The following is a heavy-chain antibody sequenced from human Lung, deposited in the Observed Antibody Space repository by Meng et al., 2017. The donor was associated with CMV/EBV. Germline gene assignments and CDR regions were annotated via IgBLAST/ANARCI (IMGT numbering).Heavy chain of an antibody. CDR1: GFRFDDYG. V-gene: IGHV3-30*02. D-gene: IGHD3-16*01. Sequence: WGSLSLSCAASGFRFDDYGMHWVRQTPGKGLEWVAFIRHDGTNKFYGDSVKGRFTISRDNSKNTVYLQMNSLRPEETAVYYCAKDLLLFGGPNAYFDQWGQGTLVTVSS. CDR3: AKDLLLFGGPNAYFDQ. CDR2: IRHDGTNK. J-gene: IGHJ4*02.